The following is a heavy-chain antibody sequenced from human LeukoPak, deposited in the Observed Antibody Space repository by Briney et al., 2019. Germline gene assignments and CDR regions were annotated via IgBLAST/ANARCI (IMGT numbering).Heavy chain of an antibody. Sequence: SETLSLTCAVYGGSFSGYYWSWIRQPPGKGLEWIGEINHSGSTNYNPSLKSRVTISVDTSKNQFSLKLSSVTAADTAVYYCARDRYSGSSSRRGWFDPWGQGTLVTVSS. D-gene: IGHD1-26*01. J-gene: IGHJ5*02. CDR3: ARDRYSGSSSRRGWFDP. CDR1: GGSFSGYY. CDR2: INHSGST. V-gene: IGHV4-34*01.